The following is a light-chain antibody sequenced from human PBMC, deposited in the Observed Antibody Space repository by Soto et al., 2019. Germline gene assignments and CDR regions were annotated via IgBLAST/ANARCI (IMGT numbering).Light chain of an antibody. CDR2: GAS. V-gene: IGKV3-20*01. Sequence: EIVLTQSPGTLSLSPGERATLSCTASQSITNNFLAWYQRKPGQTPRLLIYGASTRATGMQDRFSGSGSGTDFTLTISRLEPEDFAVDYCQHYGSSGTFGQGTRLEIK. CDR3: QHYGSSGT. CDR1: QSITNNF. J-gene: IGKJ5*01.